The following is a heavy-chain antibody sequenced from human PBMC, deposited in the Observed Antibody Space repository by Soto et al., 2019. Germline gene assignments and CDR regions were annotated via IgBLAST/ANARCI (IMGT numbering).Heavy chain of an antibody. CDR1: GYNFAGYW. V-gene: IGHV5-51*01. CDR2: IYPSDSDT. Sequence: PGESLKISCKGSGYNFAGYWIAWVRQMPGKGLGLMGIIYPSDSDTRYRPSFQGQVTISADKSISSAYLQRSSLRASDTALYYCARGGVSTRTFDYWGQGTPVTVSS. J-gene: IGHJ4*02. CDR3: ARGGVSTRTFDY. D-gene: IGHD3-3*01.